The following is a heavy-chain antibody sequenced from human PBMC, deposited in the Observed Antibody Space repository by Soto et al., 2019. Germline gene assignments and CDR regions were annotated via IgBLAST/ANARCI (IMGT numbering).Heavy chain of an antibody. J-gene: IGHJ6*02. CDR3: ARDLRANYYYYGMDV. CDR1: GGSISSYY. Sequence: SETLSLTCTVSGGSISSYYWSWIRQPPGKGLEWIGEIYHSGSTNYNPPLKSRVTISVDKSKNQFSLKLSSVTAADTAVYYCARDLRANYYYYGMDVWGQGTTVTVSS. V-gene: IGHV4-59*12. D-gene: IGHD3-16*01. CDR2: IYHSGST.